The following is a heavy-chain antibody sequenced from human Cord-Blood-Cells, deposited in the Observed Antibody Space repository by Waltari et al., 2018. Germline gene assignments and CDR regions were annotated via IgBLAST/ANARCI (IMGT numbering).Heavy chain of an antibody. CDR3: ARDELGYSSGWYYCDY. Sequence: QVQLQQSGPGLVKPSQTLSLTCAISGDSVSSNSAAWNWIRQSPSRGLEWLGRTDYRSKLYNDYAVSVKSRITISPDTSENQFSLQLNSVTPEDTAVYYCARDELGYSSGWYYCDYWGQGTLVTVSS. J-gene: IGHJ4*02. V-gene: IGHV6-1*01. D-gene: IGHD6-19*01. CDR1: GDSVSSNSAA. CDR2: TDYRSKLYN.